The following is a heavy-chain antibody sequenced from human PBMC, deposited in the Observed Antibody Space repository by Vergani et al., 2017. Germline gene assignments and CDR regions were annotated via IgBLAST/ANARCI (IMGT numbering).Heavy chain of an antibody. CDR1: GFTFSSYA. J-gene: IGHJ4*02. CDR3: AKGQRGRDFGVTTGNY. D-gene: IGHD3-3*01. CDR2: ISGSGGST. V-gene: IGHV3-23*01. Sequence: EVQLLESGGGLVQPGGSLRLSCAASGFTFSSYAMSWVRQAPGKGLEWVSAISGSGGSTYYADSVKGRFTISRDNSKNTLYLQMNSLRAEDTAVYYCAKGQRGRDFGVTTGNYWGQGTLVTVSS.